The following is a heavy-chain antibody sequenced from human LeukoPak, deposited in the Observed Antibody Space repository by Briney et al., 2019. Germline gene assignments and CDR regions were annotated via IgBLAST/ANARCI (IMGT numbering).Heavy chain of an antibody. CDR3: AKRSDYGGNWNYFDY. CDR2: ISGSGGSL. J-gene: IGHJ4*02. V-gene: IGHV3-23*01. Sequence: SGGSLRLSCAASGFTFSTYAMSWVRQAPGKGLEWVSSISGSGGSLYYADSVKGRFTISRDNSKNTLYLQMNSLRAEDTAVYYCAKRSDYGGNWNYFDYWGQGTLVTVSS. D-gene: IGHD4-23*01. CDR1: GFTFSTYA.